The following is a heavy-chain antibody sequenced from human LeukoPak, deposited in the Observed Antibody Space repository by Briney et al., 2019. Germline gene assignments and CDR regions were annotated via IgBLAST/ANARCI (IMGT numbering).Heavy chain of an antibody. V-gene: IGHV4-38-2*02. J-gene: IGHJ5*02. Sequence: SETLSLTCTVSGYSISSGYYWGWIRQPPGKGLEWIGSICYSGSTYYNVSLKSRVTISVDTSRTHFSLKLSSVTAADTAVYYCAREIQPWGQGTLGTVSS. CDR2: ICYSGST. CDR1: GYSISSGYY. CDR3: AREIQP. D-gene: IGHD1-1*01.